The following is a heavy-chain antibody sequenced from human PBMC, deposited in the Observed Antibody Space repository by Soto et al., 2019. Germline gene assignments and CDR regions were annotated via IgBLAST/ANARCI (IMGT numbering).Heavy chain of an antibody. CDR1: NGSISSYY. V-gene: IGHV4-59*01. CDR2: IYYNGRT. Sequence: PSETLSLTCTVSNGSISSYYWNWIRQAPGKGLEWIGYIYYNGRTNYNPSLKSRVTMSVDTSKNQFSLELSSVSAADTAVYYCAGDRRVATVTMFDYWGQGTQVTVSS. D-gene: IGHD4-17*01. CDR3: AGDRRVATVTMFDY. J-gene: IGHJ4*02.